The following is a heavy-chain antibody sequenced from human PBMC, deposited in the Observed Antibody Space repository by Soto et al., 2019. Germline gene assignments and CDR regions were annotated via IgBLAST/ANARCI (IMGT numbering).Heavy chain of an antibody. CDR2: IRGRGGST. J-gene: IGHJ4*02. Sequence: GGSLRLSCAASGFTFSSYAISWVRQAPVKGLEWVSAIRGRGGSTIYADSGKGRFTFSRDNSKNTMNMQINRLKGEDTAVNYNAKDWDYRYYFDYWGQGALLSVSS. V-gene: IGHV3-23*01. CDR1: GFTFSSYA. CDR3: AKDWDYRYYFDY. D-gene: IGHD3-16*02.